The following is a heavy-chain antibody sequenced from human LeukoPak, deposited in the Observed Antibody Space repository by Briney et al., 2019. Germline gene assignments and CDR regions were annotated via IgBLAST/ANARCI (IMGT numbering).Heavy chain of an antibody. CDR3: ARDSGYYYYYMDV. D-gene: IGHD3-10*01. CDR1: GGSISSGSYY. J-gene: IGHJ6*03. Sequence: SETLSLTCTVSGGSISSGSYYWSWIRQPAGKGLEWIGRIYTSGSTNYNPSLKSRVTISVVTSKNQFSLKLSSVTAADTAVYYCARDSGYYYYYMDVWGKGTTVTISS. CDR2: IYTSGST. V-gene: IGHV4-61*02.